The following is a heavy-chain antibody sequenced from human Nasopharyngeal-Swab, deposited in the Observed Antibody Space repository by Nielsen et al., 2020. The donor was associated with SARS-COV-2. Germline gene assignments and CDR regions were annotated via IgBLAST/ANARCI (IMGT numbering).Heavy chain of an antibody. Sequence: ASVKVSCKASGYTFTGYYMHWVRQAPGQGLEWMGWMNPNSGNTGYAQKFQGRVTMTRNTSISTAYMELSSLRSEDTAVYYCAVPRGSGWYYRSLSFDYWGQGTLVTVSS. V-gene: IGHV1-8*02. D-gene: IGHD6-19*01. CDR1: GYTFTGYY. J-gene: IGHJ4*02. CDR3: AVPRGSGWYYRSLSFDY. CDR2: MNPNSGNT.